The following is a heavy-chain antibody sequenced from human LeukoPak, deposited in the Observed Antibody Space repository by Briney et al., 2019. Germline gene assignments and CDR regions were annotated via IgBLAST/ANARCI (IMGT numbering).Heavy chain of an antibody. J-gene: IGHJ4*02. V-gene: IGHV1-18*01. D-gene: IGHD6-13*01. Sequence: ASVKVSCKASGYTFTSYGISWVRQAPGQGLEWMGWISAYNGNTNYAQKLQGRVTMTTDTSTSTAYMELRSLRSDDTAVYYCARAAATPLAPAGIIHYWGQGTLVTVSS. CDR2: ISAYNGNT. CDR3: ARAAATPLAPAGIIHY. CDR1: GYTFTSYG.